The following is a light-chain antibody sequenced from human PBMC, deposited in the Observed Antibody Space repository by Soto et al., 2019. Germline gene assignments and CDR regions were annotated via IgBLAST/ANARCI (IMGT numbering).Light chain of an antibody. CDR2: DAS. Sequence: EIVLTQSPATLSMSPGETATLSCRASESISRYLAWYQQKPGQAPRLLIYDASIRATGIPARFSGSGSGTDFTLTISSLEPEDFALYHCQQRYNSLTFGGGTKVEIK. CDR1: ESISRY. J-gene: IGKJ4*01. CDR3: QQRYNSLT. V-gene: IGKV3-11*01.